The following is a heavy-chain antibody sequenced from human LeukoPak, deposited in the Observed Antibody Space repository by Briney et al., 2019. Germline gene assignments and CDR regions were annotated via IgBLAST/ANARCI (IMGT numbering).Heavy chain of an antibody. J-gene: IGHJ4*02. Sequence: ASVKVSCKVSGYTFTVYYMHWVQQAPGKGLEWMGLVDPEDGETIYAEKFQGRVTITADTSTDTAYMELSSLRSEDTAVYYCATYQWELPSFDYWGQGTLVTVSS. V-gene: IGHV1-69-2*01. CDR2: VDPEDGET. CDR3: ATYQWELPSFDY. D-gene: IGHD1-26*01. CDR1: GYTFTVYY.